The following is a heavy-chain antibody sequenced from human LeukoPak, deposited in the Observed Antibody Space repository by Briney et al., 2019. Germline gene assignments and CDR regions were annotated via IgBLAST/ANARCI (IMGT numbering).Heavy chain of an antibody. CDR1: GFSFSVYW. CDR2: ISSSGSTI. D-gene: IGHD3-10*02. V-gene: IGHV3-48*04. CDR3: AELGITMIGGV. Sequence: GGSLRLSCAASGFSFSVYWMHWVRQAPGKGLGWVSYISSSGSTIYYADSVKGRFTISRDNAKNSLYLQMNSLRAEDTAVYYCAELGITMIGGVWGKGTTVTISS. J-gene: IGHJ6*04.